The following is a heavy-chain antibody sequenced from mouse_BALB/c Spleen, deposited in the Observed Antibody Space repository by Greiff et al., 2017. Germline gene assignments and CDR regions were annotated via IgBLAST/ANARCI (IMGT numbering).Heavy chain of an antibody. CDR1: GFSLTSYG. CDR3: ARDLLMITTVYYAMDY. Sequence: QVQLKESGPGLVQPSQSLSITCTVSGFSLTSYGVHWVRQSPGKGLEWLGVIWSGGSTDYNAAFISRLSISKDNSKSQVFFKMNSLQANDTAIYYCARDLLMITTVYYAMDYWGQGTSVTVSS. J-gene: IGHJ4*01. CDR2: IWSGGST. D-gene: IGHD2-4*01. V-gene: IGHV2-2*02.